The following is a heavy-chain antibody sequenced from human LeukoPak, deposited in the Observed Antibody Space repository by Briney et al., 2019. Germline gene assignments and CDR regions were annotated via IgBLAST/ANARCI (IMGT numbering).Heavy chain of an antibody. CDR2: VNSDGSST. Sequence: GGSLRLSCAASGFTFSSYAMSWVRQAPGKGLVWVSRVNSDGSSTSYADSVKGRFTISRDNAKNTLYLQMNSPRAEDTAVYYCARAQSRRDGYNFNYWGQGTLVTVSS. CDR1: GFTFSSYA. V-gene: IGHV3-74*01. CDR3: ARAQSRRDGYNFNY. D-gene: IGHD5-24*01. J-gene: IGHJ4*02.